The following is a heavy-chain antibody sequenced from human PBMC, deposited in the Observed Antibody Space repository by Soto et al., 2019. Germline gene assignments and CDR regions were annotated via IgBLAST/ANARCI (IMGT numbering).Heavy chain of an antibody. CDR3: THMRGSGLSGMDV. D-gene: IGHD3-10*01. CDR2: VYSNDDK. V-gene: IGHV2-5*01. J-gene: IGHJ6*02. Sequence: SCHTLVNPTQTLTLTCTCSGFSLSTSGVGVGWVRQPPGKALEWLALVYSNDDKRFSPSLNSRLAITKDTSKNQVVLTMTRMDPVDTATYYCTHMRGSGLSGMDVWGQGTSVTVYS. CDR1: GFSLSTSGVG.